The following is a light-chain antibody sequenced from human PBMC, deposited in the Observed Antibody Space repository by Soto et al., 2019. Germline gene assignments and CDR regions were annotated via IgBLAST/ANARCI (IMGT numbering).Light chain of an antibody. CDR3: LQDYSYPRT. V-gene: IGKV1-6*01. CDR1: QGIRND. CDR2: AAS. Sequence: IQMTQSPSSLSASVGDTVIITCRASQGIRNDLGWFQQKAGEAPRLLIYAASTLQSGVPSRFSGRGSGTDFTLTISSLQPEDFATYYCLQDYSYPRTFGQGTKVDIK. J-gene: IGKJ1*01.